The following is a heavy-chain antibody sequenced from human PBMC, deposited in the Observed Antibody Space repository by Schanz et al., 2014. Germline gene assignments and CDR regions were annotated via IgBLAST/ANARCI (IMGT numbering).Heavy chain of an antibody. V-gene: IGHV3-23*04. CDR3: AKVGPYSGSLGAFDI. Sequence: EVELVESGGGLVLPGGSLRLSCAASGFTFSTYAMSWVRQAPGKGLEWVSGISGSGGSSYYADSVKGRFTISRDNSKNTLLLQMTGLRAEDSAVYYCAKVGPYSGSLGAFDIWGQGTMVTVSS. CDR2: ISGSGGSS. CDR1: GFTFSTYA. J-gene: IGHJ3*02. D-gene: IGHD1-26*01.